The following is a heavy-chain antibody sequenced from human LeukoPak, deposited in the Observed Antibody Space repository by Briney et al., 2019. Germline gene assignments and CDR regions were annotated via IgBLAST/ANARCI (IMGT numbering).Heavy chain of an antibody. D-gene: IGHD6-19*01. Sequence: SETLSLTCTVPGGSIGSYYWSWIRQPPEKGLGWIGYIYYSGSTNYNPSLKSRVTMSVDTSKNQFSLNLTSVSAADTAVYYCVGGQQWLAFDSWGQGALVTVSS. J-gene: IGHJ4*02. CDR2: IYYSGST. CDR1: GGSIGSYY. CDR3: VGGQQWLAFDS. V-gene: IGHV4-59*08.